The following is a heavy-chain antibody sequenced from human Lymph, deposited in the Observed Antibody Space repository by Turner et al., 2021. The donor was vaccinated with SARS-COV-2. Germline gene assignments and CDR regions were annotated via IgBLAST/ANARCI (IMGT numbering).Heavy chain of an antibody. CDR2: ISGSGGDT. CDR1: GFPFSSYA. J-gene: IGHJ4*02. Sequence: EVQLLESGVGLVQPGGSLRLSCSASGFPFSSYAMSWVRQAQGKGLEWVSAISGSGGDTYYADSVKGRFTISRDNSKNTLYLQMNSLRAEDTAVYYCAKGVRGAMIVVVIPYFDYWGQGTLVTVSS. D-gene: IGHD3-22*01. CDR3: AKGVRGAMIVVVIPYFDY. V-gene: IGHV3-23*01.